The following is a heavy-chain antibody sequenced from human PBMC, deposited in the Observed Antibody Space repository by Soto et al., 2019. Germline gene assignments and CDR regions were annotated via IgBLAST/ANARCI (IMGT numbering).Heavy chain of an antibody. D-gene: IGHD1-7*01. CDR3: AGTTSHYWYYMDV. Sequence: QVQLQESGPGLVKPSQTLSLTCAISGDSVSSNSAAWNWIRQSPSRGLEWLGRTYYRSRWYNDYAVSVRSRIPVNPDTSKNQFSLQLPSVTPEDTAVYYCAGTTSHYWYYMDVWGKGTTVTVSS. CDR2: TYYRSRWYN. J-gene: IGHJ6*03. V-gene: IGHV6-1*01. CDR1: GDSVSSNSAA.